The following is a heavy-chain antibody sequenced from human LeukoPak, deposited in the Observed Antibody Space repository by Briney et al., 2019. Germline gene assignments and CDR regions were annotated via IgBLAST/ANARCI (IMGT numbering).Heavy chain of an antibody. Sequence: GGSLRLSCAASGFTFSSYEMNWVRQAPGKGLEWVSYISSSGSTIYCADSVKGRFTISRDNAKNSLYLQMNSLRAVDTAVYYCATHSSSWTLGMDVWGQGTTVTVSS. CDR1: GFTFSSYE. CDR2: ISSSGSTI. V-gene: IGHV3-48*03. J-gene: IGHJ6*02. CDR3: ATHSSSWTLGMDV. D-gene: IGHD6-13*01.